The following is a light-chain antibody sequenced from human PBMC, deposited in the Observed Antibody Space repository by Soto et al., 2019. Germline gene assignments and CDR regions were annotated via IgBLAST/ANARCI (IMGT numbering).Light chain of an antibody. CDR1: QDINSY. CDR3: QHFNGYPFT. CDR2: TAS. Sequence: DIQLTQSPSFLSASVGDRVTITCRASQDINSYLAWYQQKPGKAPNLLIYTASSLQSGVPSRFSGSGSGTEFTLTISSLQPEDFATYYCQHFNGYPFTFGHGTRVDIK. J-gene: IGKJ3*01. V-gene: IGKV1-9*01.